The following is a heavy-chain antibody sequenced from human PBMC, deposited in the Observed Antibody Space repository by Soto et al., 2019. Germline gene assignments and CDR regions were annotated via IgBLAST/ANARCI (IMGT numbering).Heavy chain of an antibody. CDR1: GFTFSSYG. D-gene: IGHD5-18*01. J-gene: IGHJ3*02. CDR2: ISYDGSNK. CDR3: AKEDTAMVNFDAFDI. Sequence: QVQLVESGGGVVQPGRSLRLSCAASGFTFSSYGMHWVRQAPGKGLEWVAVISYDGSNKYYADSVKGRFTISRDNSKNTLYLQMNSLRAEDTAVYYCAKEDTAMVNFDAFDIWGQGTMVTVSS. V-gene: IGHV3-30*18.